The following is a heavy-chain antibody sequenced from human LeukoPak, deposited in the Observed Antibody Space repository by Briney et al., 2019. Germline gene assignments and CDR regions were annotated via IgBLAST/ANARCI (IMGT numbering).Heavy chain of an antibody. CDR2: IYYRGST. V-gene: IGHV4-59*01. Sequence: PSETLSLTCTVSGASISSYYWSWIRRPPRKGLEGSGYIYYRGSTNYKPSLKSRVTISVDTSKNQFSLKLSSVTAADTAVYYCVTDGVQLDAFDIWGPGTMATVSS. J-gene: IGHJ3*02. CDR3: VTDGVQLDAFDI. D-gene: IGHD3-3*01. CDR1: GASISSYY.